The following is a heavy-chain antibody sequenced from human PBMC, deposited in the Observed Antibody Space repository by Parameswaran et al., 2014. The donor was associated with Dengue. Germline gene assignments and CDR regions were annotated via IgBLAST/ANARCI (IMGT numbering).Heavy chain of an antibody. D-gene: IGHD3-22*01. Sequence: PGASVKVSCKASGGTFSSYAISWVRQAPGQGLEWMGGIIPIFGTANYAQKFQGRVTITADESTSTAYMELSSLRSEDTAVYYCATAPPSGDYDSSGYYTPTPGSWFDPWGQGTLVTVSS. CDR1: GGTFSSYA. V-gene: IGHV1-69*13. CDR3: ATAPPSGDYDSSGYYTPTPGSWFDP. J-gene: IGHJ5*02. CDR2: IIPIFGTA.